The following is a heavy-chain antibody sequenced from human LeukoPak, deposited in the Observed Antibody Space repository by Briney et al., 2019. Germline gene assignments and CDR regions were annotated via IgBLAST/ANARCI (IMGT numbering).Heavy chain of an antibody. Sequence: SQTLSLTCAISGDSVSANGAAWNWIRQSPSRGLEWLGRTYYRSKWYNDYAVSVKSRITINPDTSKNQFSLQLNSVAPEDTAVYYCARVPYYDFQADAFDIWGQGTMVTVSS. CDR1: GDSVSANGAA. J-gene: IGHJ3*02. CDR2: TYYRSKWYN. V-gene: IGHV6-1*01. CDR3: ARVPYYDFQADAFDI. D-gene: IGHD3-3*01.